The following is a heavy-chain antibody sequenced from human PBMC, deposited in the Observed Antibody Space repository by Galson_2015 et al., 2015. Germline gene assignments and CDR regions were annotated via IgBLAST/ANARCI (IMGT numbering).Heavy chain of an antibody. Sequence: SVKVSCKASGYTFTSYGISWVRQAPGQGLERMGWISAYNGNTNYAQKLQGRVTMTTDTSTSTVYMELSSLRSEDTAVYYCARVMPTWGKYYYDSSGYQGLNAFDIWGQGTMVTVSS. CDR1: GYTFTSYG. J-gene: IGHJ3*02. CDR3: ARVMPTWGKYYYDSSGYQGLNAFDI. CDR2: ISAYNGNT. D-gene: IGHD3-22*01. V-gene: IGHV1-18*04.